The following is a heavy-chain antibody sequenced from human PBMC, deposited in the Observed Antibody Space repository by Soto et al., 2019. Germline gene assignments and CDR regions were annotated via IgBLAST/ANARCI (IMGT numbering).Heavy chain of an antibody. CDR1: GGTFSSYA. V-gene: IGHV1-69*01. Sequence: QVQLVQSGAEVKKPGSSVKVSCKASGGTFSSYAISWVRQAPGQGPEWMGGIIPIFGTANYAQKFQGRVTITADESTSTAYMELSSLRSEDTAVYYCARSLIAAVVNWFDPWGQGTLVTVSS. J-gene: IGHJ5*02. CDR3: ARSLIAAVVNWFDP. CDR2: IIPIFGTA. D-gene: IGHD6-13*01.